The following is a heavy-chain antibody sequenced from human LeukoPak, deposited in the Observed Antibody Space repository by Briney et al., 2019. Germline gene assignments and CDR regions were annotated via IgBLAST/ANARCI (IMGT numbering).Heavy chain of an antibody. CDR2: INHSGST. D-gene: IGHD5-18*01. CDR3: ARGYSYGPYY. J-gene: IGHJ4*02. CDR1: GGSFSDYY. Sequence: SETLSLTCAVYGGSFSDYYWSWIRQSSGKGLQWIGEINHSGSTNYNPSLKSRATISVDTSKNQFSLKLSSVTAADTAVYYCARGYSYGPYYWGQGTLVTVSS. V-gene: IGHV4-34*01.